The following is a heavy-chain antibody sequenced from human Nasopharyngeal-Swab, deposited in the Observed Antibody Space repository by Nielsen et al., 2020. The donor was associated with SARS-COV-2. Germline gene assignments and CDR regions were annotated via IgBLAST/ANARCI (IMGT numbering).Heavy chain of an antibody. V-gene: IGHV1-46*01. CDR3: ARVDTAMVSYYYYGMDV. D-gene: IGHD5-18*01. CDR2: INPSGGST. Sequence: WVRQAPGQGLEWMGIINPSGGSTSYAQKFQGRVTMTRDTSTSIVYMELSSLRSEDTAVYCCARVDTAMVSYYYYGMDVWGQGTTVTVSS. J-gene: IGHJ6*02.